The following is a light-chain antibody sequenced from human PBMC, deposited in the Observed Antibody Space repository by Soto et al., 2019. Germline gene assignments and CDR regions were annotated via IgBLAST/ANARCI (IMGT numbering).Light chain of an antibody. V-gene: IGKV3-20*01. CDR2: GAS. J-gene: IGKJ5*01. CDR3: QQYGSSPSIT. Sequence: EIVLTQSPGTLSLSPGERATLSCRASQSVSSSYLAWYQQKPGQAPSLLLYGASSRATGIPDRVSGSGSGTDFSLTISRLEPEDVAVYYCQQYGSSPSITFGQGTRREIK. CDR1: QSVSSSY.